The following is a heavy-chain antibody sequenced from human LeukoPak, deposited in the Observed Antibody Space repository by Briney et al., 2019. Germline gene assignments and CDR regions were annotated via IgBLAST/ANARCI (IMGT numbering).Heavy chain of an antibody. CDR3: ARGGITIFGVDQEYYFDY. CDR2: ISAYNGNT. D-gene: IGHD3-3*01. J-gene: IGHJ4*02. V-gene: IGHV1-18*01. Sequence: ASVKVSCKASGYTFTSYGISWVRQAPGQGLASMGWISAYNGNTNYAQKLQGRVTMTTDTSTSTAYMELRSLRSDDTAVYYCARGGITIFGVDQEYYFDYWGQGTLVTVSS. CDR1: GYTFTSYG.